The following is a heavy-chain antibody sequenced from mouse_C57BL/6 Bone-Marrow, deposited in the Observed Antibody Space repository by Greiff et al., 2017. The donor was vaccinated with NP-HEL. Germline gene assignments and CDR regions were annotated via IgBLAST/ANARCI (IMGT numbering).Heavy chain of an antibody. J-gene: IGHJ4*01. CDR1: GFTFSDYY. D-gene: IGHD1-1*01. CDR3: ARDLDYYGSRRGDYAMDY. Sequence: EVKLVESDGGLVQPGSSMKLSCTASGFTFSDYYMAWVRQVPEKGLEWVANINYDGSSTYYLDSLKSRFIISRDNAKNILYLQMSSLKSEDTATYYCARDLDYYGSRRGDYAMDYWGQGTSVTVSS. V-gene: IGHV5-16*01. CDR2: INYDGSST.